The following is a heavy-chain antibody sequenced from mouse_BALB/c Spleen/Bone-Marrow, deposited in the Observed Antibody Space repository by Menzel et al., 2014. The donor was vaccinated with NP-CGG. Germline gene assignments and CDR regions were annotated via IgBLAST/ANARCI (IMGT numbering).Heavy chain of an antibody. CDR1: GYTFTDYY. V-gene: IGHV1-19*01. CDR2: VNPYNGGT. D-gene: IGHD2-2*01. Sequence: EVKLMESGPELVKPGASVKMSCKASGYTFTDYYMDWVKQSHGESFEWIGRVNPYNGGTSYNQKFKGKATLTVDKSSTTAYMELNSLTSEDSAVYYCARGGYRDYWGQGTTLTVSS. CDR3: ARGGYRDY. J-gene: IGHJ2*01.